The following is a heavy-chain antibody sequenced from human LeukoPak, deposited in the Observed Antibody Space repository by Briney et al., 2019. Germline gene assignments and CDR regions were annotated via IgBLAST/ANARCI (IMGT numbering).Heavy chain of an antibody. V-gene: IGHV3-30-3*01. CDR2: ISYDGSNK. CDR3: ARALIAVAGTADY. J-gene: IGHJ4*02. D-gene: IGHD6-19*01. Sequence: GGSLRPSCAASGFTFSSYAMHWVRQAPGKGLEWVAVISYDGSNKYYADSVKGRFTISRDNSKNTLYLQMNSLRAEDTAVYYCARALIAVAGTADYWGQGTLVTVSS. CDR1: GFTFSSYA.